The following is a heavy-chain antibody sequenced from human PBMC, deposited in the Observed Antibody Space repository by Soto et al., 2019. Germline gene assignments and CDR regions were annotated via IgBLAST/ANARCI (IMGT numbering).Heavy chain of an antibody. CDR3: VKDMGQAAVGIRYPYGLDV. CDR2: LSSNGIGT. V-gene: IGHV3-64D*06. CDR1: GFTVSSFG. D-gene: IGHD6-13*01. J-gene: IGHJ6*02. Sequence: XLRRSCSVSGFTVSSFGMPWVRQAPGKGLEHVSTLSSNGIGTYYADSVKGRFTFSRDTSKNTLYLQMSSLRTEDTAVYYCVKDMGQAAVGIRYPYGLDVWGLGTTVTGSS.